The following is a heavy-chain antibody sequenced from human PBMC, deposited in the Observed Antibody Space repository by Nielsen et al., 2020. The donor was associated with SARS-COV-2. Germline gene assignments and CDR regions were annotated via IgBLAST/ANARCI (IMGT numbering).Heavy chain of an antibody. CDR2: ISGSGGST. CDR3: AKDALLGSGPYYYYGMDV. D-gene: IGHD3-10*01. J-gene: IGHJ6*02. V-gene: IGHV3-23*01. CDR1: GFTFASYA. Sequence: GESLKISCAASGFTFASYAMSWVRQAPGKGLEWVSGISGSGGSTYYADSVKGRFTISRDNSKNTLYLQMNSLRAEDTAVYYCAKDALLGSGPYYYYGMDVWGQGTTVTVSS.